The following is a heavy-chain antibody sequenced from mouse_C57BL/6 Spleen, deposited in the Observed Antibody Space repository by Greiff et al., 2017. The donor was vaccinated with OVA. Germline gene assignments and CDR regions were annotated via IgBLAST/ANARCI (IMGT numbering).Heavy chain of an antibody. CDR2: IDPETGGT. D-gene: IGHD2-4*01. CDR3: TRWRYGDYAVYYFDD. Sequence: QVQLQQSGAELVRPGASVTLSCKASGYTFTDYEMHWVKQTPVHGLEWIGAIDPETGGTAYNQKFKGKAILTADKSSSTAYMELRSLTSEDSAVYYCTRWRYGDYAVYYFDDWGQGTTLTVSS. J-gene: IGHJ2*01. CDR1: GYTFTDYE. V-gene: IGHV1-15*01.